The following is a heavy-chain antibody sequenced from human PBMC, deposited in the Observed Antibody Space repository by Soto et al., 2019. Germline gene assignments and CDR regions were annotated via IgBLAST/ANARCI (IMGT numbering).Heavy chain of an antibody. D-gene: IGHD2-2*02. CDR3: ARVNGYCSSTSCYRDRVTFDY. J-gene: IGHJ4*02. Sequence: GASVKVSCKASGYTFTSYGISWVRQAPGQGLEWMGWISAYNGSTNYAQKLQGRVTMTTDTSTSTAYMELRSLRSDDTAVYYCARVNGYCSSTSCYRDRVTFDYWGQGTLVTVSS. V-gene: IGHV1-18*04. CDR1: GYTFTSYG. CDR2: ISAYNGST.